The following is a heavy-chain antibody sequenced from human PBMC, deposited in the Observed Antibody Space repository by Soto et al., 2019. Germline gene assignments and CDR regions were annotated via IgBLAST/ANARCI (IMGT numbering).Heavy chain of an antibody. V-gene: IGHV1-69*04. CDR1: GGTFSSYT. Sequence: SVKVSCKASGGTFSSYTISWVRQAPGQGLEWMGRIIPILGIANYAQKFQGRVTITADKSTSTAYMELSSLRAEDTAVYYCARDRSASDYDILTGPSPDAFDIWGQGTMVTVSS. D-gene: IGHD3-9*01. CDR3: ARDRSASDYDILTGPSPDAFDI. CDR2: IIPILGIA. J-gene: IGHJ3*02.